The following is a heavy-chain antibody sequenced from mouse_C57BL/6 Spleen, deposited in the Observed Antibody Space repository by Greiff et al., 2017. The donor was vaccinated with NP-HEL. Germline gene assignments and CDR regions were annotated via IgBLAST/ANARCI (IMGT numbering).Heavy chain of an antibody. Sequence: QVQLQQSGPELVKPGASVKISCKASGYAFSSSWMNWVKQRPGKGLEWIGRIYPGDGDTNYNGKFKGKATLTADKSSSTAYMQLSSLTSEDSAVYFCARVVVKYYAMDYWGQGTSVTVSS. J-gene: IGHJ4*01. CDR3: ARVVVKYYAMDY. CDR1: GYAFSSSW. CDR2: IYPGDGDT. D-gene: IGHD1-1*02. V-gene: IGHV1-82*01.